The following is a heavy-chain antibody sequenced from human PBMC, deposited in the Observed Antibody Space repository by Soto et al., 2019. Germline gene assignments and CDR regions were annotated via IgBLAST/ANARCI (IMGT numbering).Heavy chain of an antibody. V-gene: IGHV3-7*01. CDR1: GFTFISDW. Sequence: GSLRLSCAASGFTFISDWMSWVRQAPGKGLEWVANIKQDGSEKYYVDSVKGRFTISRDNAKNSLYLQMNSLRAEDTAVYYCARDRQLDYWGQGTLVSVSS. D-gene: IGHD5-18*01. CDR2: IKQDGSEK. J-gene: IGHJ4*02. CDR3: ARDRQLDY.